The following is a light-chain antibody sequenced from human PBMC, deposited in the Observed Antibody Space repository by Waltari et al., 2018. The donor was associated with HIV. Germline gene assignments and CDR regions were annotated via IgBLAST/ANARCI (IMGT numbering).Light chain of an antibody. V-gene: IGKV3-15*01. Sequence: EKVMTQSPATLSVSPGESATLSCRASQSLGTNLAWYQERPGQAPRVLIYGASTRATGVPTRFSGSRSGTEFNLTISGLQSEDFAVYYCHQYSDWPFTFGPGTKVDI. CDR1: QSLGTN. CDR2: GAS. J-gene: IGKJ3*01. CDR3: HQYSDWPFT.